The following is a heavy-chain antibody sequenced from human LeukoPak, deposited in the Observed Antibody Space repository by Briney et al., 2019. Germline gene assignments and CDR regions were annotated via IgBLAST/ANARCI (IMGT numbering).Heavy chain of an antibody. J-gene: IGHJ4*02. Sequence: SETLSLTCAVYGGSFSGYYWSWIRQPPGKGLEWIGEINHSGNTNYNPSLKSRVTISVDTSKNQFSLKLSSVTVADTAVYYCARGISGSPFDYWGQGTLVTVSS. CDR1: GGSFSGYY. CDR2: INHSGNT. CDR3: ARGISGSPFDY. V-gene: IGHV4-34*01. D-gene: IGHD3-10*01.